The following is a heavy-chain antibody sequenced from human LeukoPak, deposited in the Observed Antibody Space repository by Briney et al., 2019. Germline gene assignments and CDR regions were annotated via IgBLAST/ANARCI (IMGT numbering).Heavy chain of an antibody. CDR1: GYSISSGYY. CDR2: IYHSGST. V-gene: IGHV4-38-2*01. D-gene: IGHD2-2*01. CDR3: ARLGYCSSTSCYYFDY. Sequence: SETLSLTCAVSGYSISSGYYWGWIRQPPGKGLEWIGSIYHSGSTYYNPSLKSRVTISVDTSKNQFSLKLSSVTVADTAVYYCARLGYCSSTSCYYFDYWGQGTLVTVSS. J-gene: IGHJ4*02.